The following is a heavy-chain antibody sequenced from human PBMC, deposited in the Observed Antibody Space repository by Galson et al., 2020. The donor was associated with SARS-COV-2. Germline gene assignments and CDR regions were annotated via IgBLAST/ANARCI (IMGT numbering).Heavy chain of an antibody. Sequence: GGSLRLSCAASGFSLSSYDMNWVRQAPGKGLEWVSYISRSSRHIYYADSVRGRFIISRDNAENSLYLQMDSLRAEDTAVYFCARDNGDYARQYGMDVWGQGTTVTVSS. CDR1: GFSLSSYD. D-gene: IGHD4-17*01. CDR3: ARDNGDYARQYGMDV. J-gene: IGHJ6*02. V-gene: IGHV3-21*05. CDR2: ISRSSRHI.